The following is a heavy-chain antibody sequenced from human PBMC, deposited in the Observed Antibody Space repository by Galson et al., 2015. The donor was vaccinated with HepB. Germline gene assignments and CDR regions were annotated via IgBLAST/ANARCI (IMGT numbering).Heavy chain of an antibody. D-gene: IGHD6-19*01. CDR2: IRYDGSNK. Sequence: SLRLSCAASGFTFSSYGMHWVRQAPGKGLEWVAFIRYDGSNKYYADSVKGRFTISRDNSKNTLYLQMNSLRAEDTAVYYCAKVATSIAVAGHPAEGVDYWGQGTLVTVSS. J-gene: IGHJ4*02. CDR1: GFTFSSYG. CDR3: AKVATSIAVAGHPAEGVDY. V-gene: IGHV3-30*02.